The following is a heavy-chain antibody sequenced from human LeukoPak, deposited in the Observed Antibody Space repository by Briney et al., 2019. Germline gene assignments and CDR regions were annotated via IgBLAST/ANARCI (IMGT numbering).Heavy chain of an antibody. CDR1: GFTFSSYW. CDR3: ARDYTGQWLVQEGNWFDP. D-gene: IGHD6-19*01. V-gene: IGHV3-7*01. Sequence: TGGSLRLSCAASGFTFSSYWMSWVRQAPGKGREWVANIKQDGSEKYYVDSVKGRFTISRDNAKNSLYLQMNSLRAEDTAVYYCARDYTGQWLVQEGNWFDPWGQGTLVTVSS. J-gene: IGHJ5*02. CDR2: IKQDGSEK.